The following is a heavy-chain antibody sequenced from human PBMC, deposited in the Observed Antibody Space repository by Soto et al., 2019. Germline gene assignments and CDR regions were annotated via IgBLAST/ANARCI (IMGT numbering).Heavy chain of an antibody. V-gene: IGHV5-51*01. CDR1: GYSFSTYW. CDR2: IFPADSET. D-gene: IGHD1-26*01. CDR3: ARLGVGAS. J-gene: IGHJ5*02. Sequence: GESLKISCKASGYSFSTYWIAWVRQMPGKGLEWMGSIFPADSETRYSPSFQGQVTISADRSMSTAYLQWDNLKAPDTAMYYCARLGVGASWGQGTQVTVSS.